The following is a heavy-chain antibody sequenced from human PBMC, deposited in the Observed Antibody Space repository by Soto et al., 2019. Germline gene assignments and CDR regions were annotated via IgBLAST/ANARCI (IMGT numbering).Heavy chain of an antibody. CDR1: GYTFTGYY. D-gene: IGHD1-1*01. Sequence: ASVKVSCKASGYTFTGYYMHWVRQAPGQGLEWMGWINPNSGGTNYAQKFQGWVTMTRDTSISTAYMELSRLRSDDTAVYYCARGKLEQAYYYYMDVWGKGTTVTVSS. V-gene: IGHV1-2*04. CDR2: INPNSGGT. CDR3: ARGKLEQAYYYYMDV. J-gene: IGHJ6*03.